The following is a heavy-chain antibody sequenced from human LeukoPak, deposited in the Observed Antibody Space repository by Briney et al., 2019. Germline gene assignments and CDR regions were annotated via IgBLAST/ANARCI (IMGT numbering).Heavy chain of an antibody. CDR3: ASRGSGSGGYFDY. CDR1: GRTLRSYA. CDR2: IIPLFVTA. V-gene: IGHV1-69*05. D-gene: IGHD3-10*01. Sequence: SAKVSCKASGRTLRSYAISWVRQAPGQGFEWMGGIIPLFVTANYAQKFKGRVTITTDESTSTAYMELSSLRSEDTAVYYCASRGSGSGGYFDYWGQGTLVTVSS. J-gene: IGHJ4*02.